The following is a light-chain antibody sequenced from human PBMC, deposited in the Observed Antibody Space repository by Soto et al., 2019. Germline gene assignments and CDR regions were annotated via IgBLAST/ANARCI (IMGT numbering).Light chain of an antibody. CDR1: SSDVGGYNF. J-gene: IGLJ1*01. Sequence: SALTQPASVFGSPVQSITFSCTGTSSDVGGYNFVSWYQQHPGKAPKLMIYEVSSRPSGVSNRFSGSKSGNTASLTISGLQPEDEADYYCSSYTTSTTVVFGTGTTVTVL. CDR2: EVS. V-gene: IGLV2-14*03. CDR3: SSYTTSTTVV.